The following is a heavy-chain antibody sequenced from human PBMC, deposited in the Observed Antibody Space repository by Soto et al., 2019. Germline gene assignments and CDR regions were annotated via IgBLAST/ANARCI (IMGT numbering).Heavy chain of an antibody. CDR3: AKDATRTSCWYYFDY. CDR1: GFTFSSFA. Sequence: GGSLRLSCAASGFTFSSFAVGWVRQAPGKGLEWVSVMSNSGDDTYYADSVKGRFTISRDNSKNTLYLQMDSLRADDTAIYYCAKDATRTSCWYYFDYWGQGTLVTVS. D-gene: IGHD6-19*01. CDR2: MSNSGDDT. J-gene: IGHJ4*02. V-gene: IGHV3-23*01.